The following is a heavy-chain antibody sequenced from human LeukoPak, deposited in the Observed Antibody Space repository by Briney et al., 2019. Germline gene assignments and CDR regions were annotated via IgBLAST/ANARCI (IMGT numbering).Heavy chain of an antibody. CDR3: ARARGYSSSWYWDY. J-gene: IGHJ4*02. Sequence: PSGTLSLTCDVSGGSISSNNWRSWVRQSPGKGLEWIAEIYPSGSTNYNPSLKSRVTISVDKSKNQFSLKLSSVTAADTAVYYCARARGYSSSWYWDYWGQGTMVTVSS. CDR2: IYPSGST. D-gene: IGHD6-13*01. CDR1: GGSISSNNW. V-gene: IGHV4-4*02.